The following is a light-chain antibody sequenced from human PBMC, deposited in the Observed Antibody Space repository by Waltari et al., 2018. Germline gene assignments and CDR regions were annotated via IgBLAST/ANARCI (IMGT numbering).Light chain of an antibody. CDR2: DTS. CDR1: QSIRNY. Sequence: EIVLTQSPATLSLSPGERTTLSRRASQSIRNYLAWYQQKPGQAPRLLIYDTSNRATGIPARFSGSGSGTDFTLTISSLEPEDFAVYYCQHRYSWPLTFGGGTKVEIK. V-gene: IGKV3-11*01. CDR3: QHRYSWPLT. J-gene: IGKJ4*01.